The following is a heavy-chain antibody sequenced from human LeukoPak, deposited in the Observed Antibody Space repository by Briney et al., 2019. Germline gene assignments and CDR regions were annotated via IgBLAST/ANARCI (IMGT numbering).Heavy chain of an antibody. CDR1: GFPLQDYA. D-gene: IGHD5-24*01. J-gene: IGHJ5*01. CDR3: AKGGDVRTTYNWFDS. CDR2: ISWNSGSI. Sequence: GGSLSLSLQASGFPLQDYAMHWVRPAPGKGLGWVSGISWNSGSIGYADSVKGRFTISRDNAKNSLYLQMNSLRAEDTALYYCAKGGDVRTTYNWFDSWGQGTLVTVSS. V-gene: IGHV3-9*01.